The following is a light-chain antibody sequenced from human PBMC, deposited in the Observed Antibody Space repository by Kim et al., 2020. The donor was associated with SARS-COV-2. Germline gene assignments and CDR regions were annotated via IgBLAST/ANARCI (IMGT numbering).Light chain of an antibody. CDR3: QQYGSSPTT. Sequence: EIVLTQSPGTLSLSPGERVTLSCRASQSVSSSYLAWYQQKPGQAPRLLIYGASSRATAIPARFSGSGSGTDFTLTISSVEPEDFAVYYCQQYGSSPTTFGQGTKVDIK. CDR2: GAS. V-gene: IGKV3-20*01. J-gene: IGKJ1*01. CDR1: QSVSSSY.